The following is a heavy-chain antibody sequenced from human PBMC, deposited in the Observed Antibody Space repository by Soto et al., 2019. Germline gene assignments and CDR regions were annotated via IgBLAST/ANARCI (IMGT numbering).Heavy chain of an antibody. CDR3: ARDLVYNFNWFDP. CDR1: GCTFSSYA. Sequence: GASVKVSGKASGCTFSSYAISCVRQAPGQGLEWMGGIIPIFGTANYAQKFQGRVTITADESTSTAYMELSSLRSEDTAVYYCARDLVYNFNWFDPWGQGTLVTVS. J-gene: IGHJ5*02. CDR2: IIPIFGTA. D-gene: IGHD1-20*01. V-gene: IGHV1-69*13.